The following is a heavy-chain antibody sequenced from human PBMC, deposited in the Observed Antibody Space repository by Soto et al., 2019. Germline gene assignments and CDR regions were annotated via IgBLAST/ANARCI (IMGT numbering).Heavy chain of an antibody. CDR1: GFTFSSYA. J-gene: IGHJ4*02. CDR2: ISGSGGST. V-gene: IGHV3-23*01. D-gene: IGHD3-3*01. Sequence: EVQLLESGGGLVQPGGSLRLSCAASGFTFSSYAMSWVRQAPGKGLEWVSAISGSGGSTYYADSVKGRFTISRDNSKNTLYLQMNSLRAEDTAVYYCAKDVFGGYYDFWSGPDYWGQGTLVTVSS. CDR3: AKDVFGGYYDFWSGPDY.